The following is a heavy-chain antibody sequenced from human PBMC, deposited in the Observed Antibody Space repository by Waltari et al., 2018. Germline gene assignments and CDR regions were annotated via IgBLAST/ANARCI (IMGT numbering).Heavy chain of an antibody. CDR2: ISFDVAIT. V-gene: IGHV3-30-3*01. Sequence: QVHLVESGGSVVPPGKSLRFSCVASGFIFSDSFMHWVRQAPGKGLEWVALISFDVAITQYADSVKGRFTISRDNSMNTLYLQMNSLTTEDTAVYYCARAPPGELDLGDYWGQGTLVAVSS. CDR1: GFIFSDSF. CDR3: ARAPPGELDLGDY. D-gene: IGHD1-1*01. J-gene: IGHJ4*02.